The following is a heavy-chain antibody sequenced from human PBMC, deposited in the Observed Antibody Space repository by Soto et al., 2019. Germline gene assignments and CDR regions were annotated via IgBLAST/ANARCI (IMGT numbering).Heavy chain of an antibody. CDR3: ARDGLRKSAFDI. D-gene: IGHD2-21*02. Sequence: EVQLVESGGGLVQPGGSLRLSCAASGFTFSSYAMHWVRQAPGKGLEYVSAISSNGGSTYYANSVKGRFTISRDNSQNTLYPQMGSPRAEDMAVYYCARDGLRKSAFDIWGQGTMGTVSS. CDR1: GFTFSSYA. J-gene: IGHJ3*02. V-gene: IGHV3-64*01. CDR2: ISSNGGST.